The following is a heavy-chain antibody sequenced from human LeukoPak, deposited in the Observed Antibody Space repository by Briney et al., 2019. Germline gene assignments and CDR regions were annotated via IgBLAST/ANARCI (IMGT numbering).Heavy chain of an antibody. CDR2: SHYSGTT. J-gene: IGHJ4*02. Sequence: SETLSLTCTVSGGSISSYYWSWIRQPPGKGLEWIGYSHYSGTTSYSPSLESRVTMSVDTSKNQFSLKLSSVTAADTAVYYCARRYGSGRKDYFDYWGQGTLVTVSS. CDR1: GGSISSYY. V-gene: IGHV4-59*01. CDR3: ARRYGSGRKDYFDY. D-gene: IGHD3-10*01.